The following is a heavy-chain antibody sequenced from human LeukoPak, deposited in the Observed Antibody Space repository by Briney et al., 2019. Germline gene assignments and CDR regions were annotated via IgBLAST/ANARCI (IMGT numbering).Heavy chain of an antibody. CDR3: ARGRWFGELYWFDP. J-gene: IGHJ5*02. D-gene: IGHD3-10*01. CDR1: GFTFSTYS. CDR2: ISSSSSTI. V-gene: IGHV3-48*01. Sequence: GGSLRLSCAASGFTFSTYSMNWVRQAPGKGLEWVSYISSSSSTIYYADSVKGRFTISRDNAKNSLHLQMNSLRAEDTAVYYCARGRWFGELYWFDPWGQGTLVTVS.